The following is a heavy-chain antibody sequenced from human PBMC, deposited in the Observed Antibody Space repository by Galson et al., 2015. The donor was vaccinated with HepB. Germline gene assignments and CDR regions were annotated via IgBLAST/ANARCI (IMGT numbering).Heavy chain of an antibody. Sequence: PALVKPTQTLTLTCTFSGFSLSTSGVGVGWIRQPPGKALEWLALIYWNDDKRYSPSLKSRLTITKDTSKNQVVLTMTNMDPVDTATYYCAHRSELPVLVRGVIIENWFDPWGQGTLVTVSS. D-gene: IGHD3-10*01. CDR1: GFSLSTSGVG. CDR2: IYWNDDK. J-gene: IGHJ5*02. CDR3: AHRSELPVLVRGVIIENWFDP. V-gene: IGHV2-5*01.